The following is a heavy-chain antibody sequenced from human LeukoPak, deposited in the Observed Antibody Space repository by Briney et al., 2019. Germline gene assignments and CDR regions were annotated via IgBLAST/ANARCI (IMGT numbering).Heavy chain of an antibody. D-gene: IGHD2-2*02. CDR1: GGSFSGYY. Sequence: SETLSLTCAVYGGSFSGYYWSWIRQPPGEGLEWIGEINHSGSTNYNPSLKSRVTISVDTSKNQFSLKLSSVTAADTAVYYCAGESREHCSSTSCYRLYFDYWGQGTLVTVSS. J-gene: IGHJ4*02. V-gene: IGHV4-34*01. CDR3: AGESREHCSSTSCYRLYFDY. CDR2: INHSGST.